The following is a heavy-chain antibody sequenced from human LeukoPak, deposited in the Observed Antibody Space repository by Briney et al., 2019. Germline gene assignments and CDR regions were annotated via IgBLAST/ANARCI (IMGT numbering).Heavy chain of an antibody. CDR3: ARVSFYGDYFDY. CDR1: GGSISSYY. CDR2: IYYSGST. D-gene: IGHD4-17*01. V-gene: IGHV4-59*12. J-gene: IGHJ4*02. Sequence: PSETLSLTCTVSGGSISSYYWSWIRQPPGKGLEWIGSIYYSGSTYYNPSLKSRVTISVDTSKNQFSLKLSSVTAADTAVYYCARVSFYGDYFDYWGQGTLVTVSS.